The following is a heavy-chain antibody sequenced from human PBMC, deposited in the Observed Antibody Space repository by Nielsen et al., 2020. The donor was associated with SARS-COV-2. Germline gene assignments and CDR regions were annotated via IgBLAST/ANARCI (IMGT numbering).Heavy chain of an antibody. CDR2: IRSKAYGGTT. V-gene: IGHV3-49*04. Sequence: GESLKISCTASGFTFGDYAMSWVRQAPGKGLEWVGFIRSKAYGGTTEYAASVKGRFTISRDDSKSIAYLQMNSLKTEDTAVYYCTSFDYWGQGTLVTVSS. CDR1: GFTFGDYA. CDR3: TSFDY. J-gene: IGHJ4*02.